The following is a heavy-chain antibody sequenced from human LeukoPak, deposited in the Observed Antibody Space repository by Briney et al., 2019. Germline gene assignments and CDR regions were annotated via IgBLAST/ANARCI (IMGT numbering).Heavy chain of an antibody. Sequence: SETLSLTCAVYGGSFSGYYWSWIRQPPGKGLEWIGEINHSGSTNYNPSLKSRVTISVDTSKNQFSLKLSSVTAADTAVYYCARGGVGDWGQGTLVTVSS. CDR2: INHSGST. V-gene: IGHV4-34*01. J-gene: IGHJ4*02. CDR3: ARGGVGD. CDR1: GGSFSGYY. D-gene: IGHD2-15*01.